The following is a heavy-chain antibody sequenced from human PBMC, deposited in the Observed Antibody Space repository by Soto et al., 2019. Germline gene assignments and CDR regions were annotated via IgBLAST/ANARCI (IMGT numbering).Heavy chain of an antibody. J-gene: IGHJ5*02. CDR2: ISAYNGNT. CDR3: AREVGATRTSWFDP. V-gene: IGHV1-18*01. D-gene: IGHD1-26*01. Sequence: SXKISCKVPGYTXTRYARGLVRQAPGQGLEWMGWISAYNGNTNYEQKLQGRVTMTTDTSTSRAYMELRSMRSHDPAVYYCAREVGATRTSWFDPWGQGTLGTVS. CDR1: GYTXTRYA.